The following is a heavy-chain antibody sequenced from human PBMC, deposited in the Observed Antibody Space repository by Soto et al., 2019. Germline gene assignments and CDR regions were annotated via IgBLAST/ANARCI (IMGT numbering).Heavy chain of an antibody. CDR2: IYYSGST. CDR3: ARARPYSSSSYWFDP. D-gene: IGHD6-6*01. J-gene: IGHJ5*02. CDR1: GGSISSGGYY. V-gene: IGHV4-31*03. Sequence: QLPETLSLTCTVSGGSISSGGYYWSWIRQHPGKGLEWIGYIYYSGSTYYNPSLKSRVTISVDTSKNQFSLKLSSVTAADTAVYYCARARPYSSSSYWFDPWGQGTLVTVSS.